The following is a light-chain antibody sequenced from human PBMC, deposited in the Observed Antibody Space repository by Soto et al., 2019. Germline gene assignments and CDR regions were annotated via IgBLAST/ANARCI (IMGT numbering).Light chain of an antibody. J-gene: IGLJ2*01. CDR1: SSDVGSYNL. Sequence: QSVLTQPASVSGSPGQSITISCTGTSSDVGSYNLVSWYQQHPGKAPKLMIYEVSKRPSGVSNRFSGSKSGNTASLRISGLQAEDEADYYCCSYAGSSTLVVFGGGTKLTVL. CDR2: EVS. CDR3: CSYAGSSTLVV. V-gene: IGLV2-23*02.